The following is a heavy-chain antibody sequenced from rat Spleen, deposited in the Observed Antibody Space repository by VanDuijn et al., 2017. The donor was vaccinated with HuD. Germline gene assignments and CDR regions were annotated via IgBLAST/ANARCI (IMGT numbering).Heavy chain of an antibody. CDR2: ITSGVSNT. V-gene: IGHV5-25*01. J-gene: IGHJ2*01. Sequence: EVQLVESGGGLVQPGRSLKLSCAASGFSFRSFVMAWVRQAPKKGLEWVASITSGVSNTYYPDSVKGRFTISRDNAKSTLYLQMDSLRSEDTATYYCAKRGWYYFDYWGQGVMVTVSS. CDR3: AKRGWYYFDY. CDR1: GFSFRSFV.